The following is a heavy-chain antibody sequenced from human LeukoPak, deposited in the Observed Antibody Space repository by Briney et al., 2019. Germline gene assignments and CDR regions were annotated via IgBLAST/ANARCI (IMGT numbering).Heavy chain of an antibody. D-gene: IGHD6-13*01. J-gene: IGHJ3*02. CDR2: IDSSGSTI. CDR3: AREAGYSSSRNAFDI. CDR1: GFAFSSYE. V-gene: IGHV3-48*03. Sequence: SGGSLRLSCAASGFAFSSYEMNWVRQAPGKGLEWVSYIDSSGSTIYYADSVKGRSTISRDNAKNSLYLQMNSLRAEDTAVYYCAREAGYSSSRNAFDIWGQGTMVTVSS.